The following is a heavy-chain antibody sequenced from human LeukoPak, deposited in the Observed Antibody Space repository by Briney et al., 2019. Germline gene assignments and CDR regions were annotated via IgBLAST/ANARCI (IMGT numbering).Heavy chain of an antibody. J-gene: IGHJ4*02. D-gene: IGHD2-15*01. CDR3: ALSSVAYNSAGYFDY. CDR2: IYPNASDT. V-gene: IGHV5-51*01. Sequence: GDSLKISCKGSGYGFTNYWIGWVRQMPGKGLEWMGIIYPNASDTRYSPSFRGQVTISADKSITTAYLQWNSLKASDTAMYYCALSSVAYNSAGYFDYWGQGALVTVSS. CDR1: GYGFTNYW.